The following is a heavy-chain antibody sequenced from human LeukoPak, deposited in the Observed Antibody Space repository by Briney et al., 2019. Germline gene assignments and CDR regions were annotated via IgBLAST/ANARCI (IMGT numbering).Heavy chain of an antibody. CDR1: GFTFTSSA. V-gene: IGHV1-58*02. Sequence: GTSVKVSCKASGFTFTSSAMQWVRQARGQRLEWIGWIVFGSGNTNYAQKFQERVTITRDMSTSTAYMELSSLRSEDTAVYYCAADVVVPAAMSWDYYYYMDVWGKGTTVTVSS. D-gene: IGHD2-2*01. CDR3: AADVVVPAAMSWDYYYYMDV. J-gene: IGHJ6*03. CDR2: IVFGSGNT.